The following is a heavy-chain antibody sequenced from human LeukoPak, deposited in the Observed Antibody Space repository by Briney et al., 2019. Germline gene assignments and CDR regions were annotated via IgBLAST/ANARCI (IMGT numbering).Heavy chain of an antibody. CDR2: TYYRSKWYN. Sequence: SQTLSLTCAISGDSVSSNSAAWNWIRQSPSRGLEWLGRTYYRSKWYNDYAVSVKSRITINPDTSKNQFSLQLNSVTPEDTAVYYCARKSVSGSYLYYYYYMDVWGKGTTVTVSS. V-gene: IGHV6-1*01. J-gene: IGHJ6*03. CDR3: ARKSVSGSYLYYYYYMDV. CDR1: GDSVSSNSAA. D-gene: IGHD1-26*01.